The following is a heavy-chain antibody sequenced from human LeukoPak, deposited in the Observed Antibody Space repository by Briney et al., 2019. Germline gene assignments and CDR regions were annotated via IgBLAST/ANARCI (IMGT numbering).Heavy chain of an antibody. CDR2: ISGSGGST. CDR1: GFTFSSYA. Sequence: GGSLRLSCAAPGFTFSSYAMSWVRQAPGKGLEWVSAISGSGGSTYYADSVKGRFTISRDNSKNTLYLQMNSLRAEDTAVYYCAKQIAVAYYFDYWGQGTLVTVSS. V-gene: IGHV3-23*01. CDR3: AKQIAVAYYFDY. J-gene: IGHJ4*02. D-gene: IGHD6-19*01.